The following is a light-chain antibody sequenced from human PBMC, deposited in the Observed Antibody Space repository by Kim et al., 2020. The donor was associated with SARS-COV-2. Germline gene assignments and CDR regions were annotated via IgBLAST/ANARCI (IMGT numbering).Light chain of an antibody. CDR3: SSYTSSSPLYV. Sequence: QSITISCTGTSSDVGGYNYVSWYQQHPGKAPKLMIYDVSNRPSGVSNCFSGSKSGNTASLTISGLQAEDEADYYCSSYTSSSPLYVFGTGTKVTVL. J-gene: IGLJ1*01. CDR1: SSDVGGYNY. V-gene: IGLV2-14*03. CDR2: DVS.